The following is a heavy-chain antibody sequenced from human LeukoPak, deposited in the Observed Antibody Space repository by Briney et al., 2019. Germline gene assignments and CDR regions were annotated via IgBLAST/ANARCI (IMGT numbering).Heavy chain of an antibody. CDR1: GGSISSSSYY. Sequence: SETLSLTCTVSGGSISSSSYYWGWIRQPPGKGLEWIGSIYYSGSTYYNPSLKSRVTISVDTSKNQFSLKLSSVTAADTAVYYCARGPQGGGGVGHWGQGTLVTVSS. V-gene: IGHV4-39*07. D-gene: IGHD2-21*01. CDR3: ARGPQGGGGVGH. CDR2: IYYSGST. J-gene: IGHJ4*02.